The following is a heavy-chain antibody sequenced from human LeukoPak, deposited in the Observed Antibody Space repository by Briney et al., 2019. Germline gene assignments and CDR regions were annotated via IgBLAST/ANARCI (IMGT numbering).Heavy chain of an antibody. V-gene: IGHV1-69*05. CDR3: ARGGYCSGGSCYGYNWFDP. D-gene: IGHD2-15*01. J-gene: IGHJ5*02. CDR1: GGTFSSYA. Sequence: SVKVSCKASGGTFSSYAISWVRQAPGQGHEWMGGIIPIFGTANYAQKFQGRVTITTDESTSTAYMELSSLRSEDTAVYYCARGGYCSGGSCYGYNWFDPWGQGTLVTVSS. CDR2: IIPIFGTA.